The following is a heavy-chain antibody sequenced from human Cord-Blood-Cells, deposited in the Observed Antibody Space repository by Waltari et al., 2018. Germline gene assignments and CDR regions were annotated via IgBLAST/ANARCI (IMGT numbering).Heavy chain of an antibody. J-gene: IGHJ4*02. CDR3: AAEASDIVVVPAPLDY. D-gene: IGHD2-2*01. CDR1: GVTFSSYA. CDR2: IIPIFGTA. V-gene: IGHV1-69*01. Sequence: QVQLVQSGAEVKKRGSSVTVSCKASGVTFSSYAVSWVRQATGQWREWMGGIIPIFGTANYAQKFQGRVTITADESTSTAYMELSSLRSEDTAVYYCAAEASDIVVVPAPLDYWGQGTRVTVSS.